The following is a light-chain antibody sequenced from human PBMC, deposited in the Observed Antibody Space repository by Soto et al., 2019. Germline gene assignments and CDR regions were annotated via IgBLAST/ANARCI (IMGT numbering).Light chain of an antibody. CDR1: RSNIGSNY. CDR2: YNN. Sequence: QSVLTQPPSASGTPGQRVTISCSGSRSNIGSNYVYWYQQLPATAPKLLMYYNNKRPSGVPDRFSGSKSGTSVSLAISGLRSEDEAYYYCAAWDDSLSEAVFGGGTQLTVL. J-gene: IGLJ7*01. V-gene: IGLV1-47*01. CDR3: AAWDDSLSEAV.